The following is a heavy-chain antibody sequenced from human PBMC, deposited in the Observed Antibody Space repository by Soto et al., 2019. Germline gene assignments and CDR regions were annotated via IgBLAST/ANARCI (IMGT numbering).Heavy chain of an antibody. CDR2: IYYSGST. CDR3: ARSSPSATYFDY. CDR1: GGSISSGGYY. J-gene: IGHJ4*02. D-gene: IGHD2-2*01. Sequence: QVQLQESGPGLVKPSQTLSLTCTVSGGSISSGGYYWSWIRQHPGKGLEWIGYIYYSGSTYYNPSLKRRVTIAVDTSKNPFSLQLRSVTAADTAVYCCARSSPSATYFDYWGPGTLVTVSS. V-gene: IGHV4-31*03.